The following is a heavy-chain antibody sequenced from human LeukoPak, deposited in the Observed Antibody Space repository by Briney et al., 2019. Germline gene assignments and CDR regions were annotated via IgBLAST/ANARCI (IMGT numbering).Heavy chain of an antibody. V-gene: IGHV3-23*01. J-gene: IGHJ4*02. CDR2: ISGTGGRT. CDR3: AKDQGY. CDR1: GSTFSTYA. Sequence: PGGSLRLSCAASGSTFSTYAMNWVRQAPGKGLEWVSSISGTGGRTNYADSVKGRFTISRDNSKNTVNLQMNSLRAEDTAVYYCAKDQGYWGQGTLVTVSS.